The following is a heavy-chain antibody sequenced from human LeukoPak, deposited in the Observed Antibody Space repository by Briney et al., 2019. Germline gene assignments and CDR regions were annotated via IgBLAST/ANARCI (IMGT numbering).Heavy chain of an antibody. CDR1: GFTFSSYG. J-gene: IGHJ6*03. CDR3: ARHSGSYGYYYMDV. Sequence: GGSLRLSCAASGFTFSSYGMSWVRQAPGKGLGWVSAISGSGGSTYYADSVKGRFTISRDNSKNTLYLQMNSLRAEDTAVYYCARHSGSYGYYYMDVWGKGTTVTISS. CDR2: ISGSGGST. V-gene: IGHV3-23*01. D-gene: IGHD1-26*01.